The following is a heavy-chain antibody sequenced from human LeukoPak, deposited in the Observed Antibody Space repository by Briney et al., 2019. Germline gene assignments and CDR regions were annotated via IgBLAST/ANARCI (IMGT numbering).Heavy chain of an antibody. Sequence: SVKVSCKASGGTFSSYAISWVRQAPGQGLEWMGGIIPIFGTANYAQKFQGRVTITTDESTSTAYMELSSLRSEETAVYYCARTMVRGVIVGFDYWGQGTLVTVSS. D-gene: IGHD3-10*01. CDR2: IIPIFGTA. J-gene: IGHJ4*02. CDR3: ARTMVRGVIVGFDY. CDR1: GGTFSSYA. V-gene: IGHV1-69*05.